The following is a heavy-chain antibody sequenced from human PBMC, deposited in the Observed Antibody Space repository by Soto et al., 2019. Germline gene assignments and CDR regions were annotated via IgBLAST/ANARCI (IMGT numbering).Heavy chain of an antibody. CDR3: AHSRCGGDCLQSYPSHYYYGMDV. Sequence: QITLKESGPTLMKPTQTLTLTCTFSGFSLSTRGVGVGWIRQPPGKALEWLALIYWDNDKRYSPSLRNRLTITTDPSKNQVVLTMTNMDPVDTATYYCAHSRCGGDCLQSYPSHYYYGMDVWGQGTTVTVSS. V-gene: IGHV2-5*02. CDR1: GFSLSTRGVG. CDR2: IYWDNDK. J-gene: IGHJ6*02. D-gene: IGHD2-21*02.